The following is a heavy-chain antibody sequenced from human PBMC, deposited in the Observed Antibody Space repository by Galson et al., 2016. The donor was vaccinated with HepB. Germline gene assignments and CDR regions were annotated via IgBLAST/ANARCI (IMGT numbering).Heavy chain of an antibody. Sequence: LRLSCAASGFSFSSYWMSWVRQAPGKGLEWVANIEQDENEKNYVDSVRGRFIISRDNAMNSLYLQMNSLRAEDTAVYYCARDIVTTIVPTPFDKWGQGTLVSVSS. CDR1: GFSFSSYW. CDR3: ARDIVTTIVPTPFDK. V-gene: IGHV3-7*04. D-gene: IGHD3-22*01. CDR2: IEQDENEK. J-gene: IGHJ4*02.